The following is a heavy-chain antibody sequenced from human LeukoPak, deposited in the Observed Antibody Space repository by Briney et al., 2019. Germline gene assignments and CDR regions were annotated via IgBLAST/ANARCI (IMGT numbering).Heavy chain of an antibody. V-gene: IGHV3-23*01. CDR1: GFTFSRYG. Sequence: GGSLRLSCEASGFTFSRYGMSWVRQAPGKGLEWVSAIRGSGGSTYYADSVKGRFTISRDNSKNTLYLQMNSLRAEDTAVYYCAKRIQSAMAMGYWGQGTLVTASS. CDR3: AKRIQSAMAMGY. CDR2: IRGSGGST. D-gene: IGHD5-18*01. J-gene: IGHJ4*02.